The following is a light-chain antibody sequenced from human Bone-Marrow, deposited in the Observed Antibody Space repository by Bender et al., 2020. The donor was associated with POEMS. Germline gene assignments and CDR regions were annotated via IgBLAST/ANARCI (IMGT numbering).Light chain of an antibody. J-gene: IGLJ1*01. CDR3: SSYTSSSTSYV. CDR2: EVS. V-gene: IGLV2-14*01. CDR1: SSDVGDYNY. Sequence: QSALTQPASVSGSPGQSITISCTGTSSDVGDYNYVSWYQQHPGKAPKLMIYEVSNRPSGVSTRFSGSKSGNTASLTISGLQAEDEADYYCSSYTSSSTSYVFGTATKVTVL.